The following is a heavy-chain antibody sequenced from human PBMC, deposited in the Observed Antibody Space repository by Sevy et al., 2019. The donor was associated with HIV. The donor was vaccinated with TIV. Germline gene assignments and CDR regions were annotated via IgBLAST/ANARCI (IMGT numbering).Heavy chain of an antibody. J-gene: IGHJ3*02. V-gene: IGHV1-18*01. CDR1: GYTFNSYG. CDR2: ISAYNRNT. D-gene: IGHD3-10*01. Sequence: ASVKVSCKASGYTFNSYGISWVRQAPGQGLEWTGWISAYNRNTNYAQKLQGRISMSTDTSTSTAYMELRSLRSDDAAVYYCARDWGYYGSQSSDAFDIWGQGTMVRVSS. CDR3: ARDWGYYGSQSSDAFDI.